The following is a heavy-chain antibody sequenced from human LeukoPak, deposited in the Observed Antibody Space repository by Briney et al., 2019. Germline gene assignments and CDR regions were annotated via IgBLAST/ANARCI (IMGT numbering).Heavy chain of an antibody. D-gene: IGHD2-15*01. V-gene: IGHV3-53*01. CDR2: MYTLGNT. Sequence: GGSLRLSCAASGFTVSSNYMTWVRQAPGKGLEWVSVMYTLGNTYYADSVKGRFTISRDSSKNTLYLQMNSLRAGDAAVYYCAKASVTTCSGAYCYPFDYWSQGTLVTVSS. CDR3: AKASVTTCSGAYCYPFDY. J-gene: IGHJ4*02. CDR1: GFTVSSNY.